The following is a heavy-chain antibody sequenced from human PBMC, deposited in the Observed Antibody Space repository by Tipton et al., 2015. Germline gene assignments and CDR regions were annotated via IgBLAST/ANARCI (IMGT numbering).Heavy chain of an antibody. Sequence: TLSLTCDVSGYSISSGYYWGWIRQPPGKGLEWIGSIFHRGDTNYNPSLKSRVTISLDTSKNQFSLKMSSVTAADTAVYYCARLTGDYYDSATYDPTYVDYWGQGILVSVSS. J-gene: IGHJ4*02. CDR3: ARLTGDYYDSATYDPTYVDY. V-gene: IGHV4-38-2*01. CDR2: IFHRGDT. CDR1: GYSISSGYY. D-gene: IGHD3-22*01.